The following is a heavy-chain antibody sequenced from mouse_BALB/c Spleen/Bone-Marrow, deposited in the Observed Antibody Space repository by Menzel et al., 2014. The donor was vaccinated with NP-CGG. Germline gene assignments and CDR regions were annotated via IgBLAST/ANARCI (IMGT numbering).Heavy chain of an antibody. CDR3: ALNWDSAY. J-gene: IGHJ3*01. V-gene: IGHV5-6*02. D-gene: IGHD4-1*02. CDR2: INNGGTYT. Sequence: EVMLVESGGDLVKPGGSLKLSCAASGFTFSSYGMSWVRQTPDKRLEWVATINNGGTYTYYPDSVKGRFTISRDNAKNTLYLQVSSLKSEDTAMYYCALNWDSAYWGQGTQVTVSA. CDR1: GFTFSSYG.